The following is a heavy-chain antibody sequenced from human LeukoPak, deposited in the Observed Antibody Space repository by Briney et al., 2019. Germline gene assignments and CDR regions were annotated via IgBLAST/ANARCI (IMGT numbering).Heavy chain of an antibody. Sequence: GGPLRLSCAASGFTFSSYAMSWVRQAPGKGLEWVSAISGSGGSTYYADSVKGRFTISRDNSKNTVSLQLSSLRVEDTAVYFCAKDREDSAMISGVFDLWGRGTLVTVSS. V-gene: IGHV3-23*01. CDR1: GFTFSSYA. J-gene: IGHJ2*01. CDR3: AKDREDSAMISGVFDL. D-gene: IGHD5-18*01. CDR2: ISGSGGST.